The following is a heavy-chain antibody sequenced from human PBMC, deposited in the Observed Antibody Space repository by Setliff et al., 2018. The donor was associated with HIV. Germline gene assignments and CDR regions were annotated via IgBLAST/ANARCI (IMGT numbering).Heavy chain of an antibody. CDR1: VFTFSIHN. V-gene: IGHV3-23*01. CDR3: AKVFVFGVDAFDI. Sequence: GGSLRLSCAASVFTFSIHNMGWVRQAPGKGLEWVSTVGAVGSPKFYAESVKGRFTISKDNSKNTLYLQMSSLRDEDTAVYYCAKVFVFGVDAFDIWGQGTMVTVSS. J-gene: IGHJ3*02. CDR2: VGAVGSPK. D-gene: IGHD3-10*02.